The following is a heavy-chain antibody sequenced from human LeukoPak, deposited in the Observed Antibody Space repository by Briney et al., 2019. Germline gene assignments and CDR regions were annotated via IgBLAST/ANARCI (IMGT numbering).Heavy chain of an antibody. V-gene: IGHV3-48*03. D-gene: IGHD2-15*01. CDR1: GFNLRTYE. J-gene: IGHJ4*02. Sequence: PGGSLRVSCAASGFNLRTYEMNWVRQAPGKGLEWVAYISESGSTIYYADSVKGRFTISRDNAKNSLYLQLNSLRADDTAVYYCARDSGPCEDNSCHHFDYWGQGALVTVSS. CDR3: ARDSGPCEDNSCHHFDY. CDR2: ISESGSTI.